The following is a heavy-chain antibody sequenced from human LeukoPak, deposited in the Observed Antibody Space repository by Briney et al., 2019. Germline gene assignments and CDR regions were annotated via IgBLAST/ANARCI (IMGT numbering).Heavy chain of an antibody. CDR1: GFIFSNSA. D-gene: IGHD3-22*01. Sequence: GGSLRLSCADSGFIFSNSAMTWIRQAPGKGLEWVSYISRSGNTIYYADSVKGRFTISRDNAKNSVYLQMNSLRAEDTAVYYCARDVHYYDRSVLGHWGQGTLVTVSS. J-gene: IGHJ4*02. CDR2: ISRSGNTI. V-gene: IGHV3-48*03. CDR3: ARDVHYYDRSVLGH.